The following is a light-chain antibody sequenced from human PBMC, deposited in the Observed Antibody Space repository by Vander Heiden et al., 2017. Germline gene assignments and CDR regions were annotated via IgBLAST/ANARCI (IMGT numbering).Light chain of an antibody. CDR2: EDD. Sequence: SYELTQTPSVSVSPGQTARITCSGDALPKRYAYWYQQKSGQAPELVMYEDDKRPSGIPQRFSGSSSGTKATLTISGAQVDDEADYYCFSTDNSGNQRVFGGGTKLTVL. CDR1: ALPKRY. CDR3: FSTDNSGNQRV. V-gene: IGLV3-10*01. J-gene: IGLJ3*02.